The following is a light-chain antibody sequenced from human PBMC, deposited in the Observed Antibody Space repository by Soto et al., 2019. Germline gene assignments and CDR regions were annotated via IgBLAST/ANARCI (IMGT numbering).Light chain of an antibody. V-gene: IGLV2-14*01. CDR2: DVT. Sequence: QSVLTQPASVSGSPGQSITISCGGTGYDIGGYNFVSWYQHHPGKAPKLIIYDVTHRPSGVSERFSGSKSGFTASLTISGLQPEDESHYYCASFTSISTYVXGTGTKVTVL. CDR1: GYDIGGYNF. CDR3: ASFTSISTYV. J-gene: IGLJ1*01.